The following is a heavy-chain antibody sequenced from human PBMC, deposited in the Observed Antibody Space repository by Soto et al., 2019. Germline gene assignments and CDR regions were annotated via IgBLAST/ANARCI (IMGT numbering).Heavy chain of an antibody. V-gene: IGHV1-8*01. CDR1: GYTFTSYD. CDR3: ARDGARGAKDAFDI. CDR2: MNPNSGNT. J-gene: IGHJ3*02. Sequence: QVQLVQSGAEVKKPGASVKVSCKASGYTFTSYDINWVRQATGQGLEWMGWMNPNSGNTGYAQKFQGRVTMTRNTSTSTAYMELRSLRSDDTAVYYCARDGARGAKDAFDIWGQGTMVTVSS. D-gene: IGHD3-10*01.